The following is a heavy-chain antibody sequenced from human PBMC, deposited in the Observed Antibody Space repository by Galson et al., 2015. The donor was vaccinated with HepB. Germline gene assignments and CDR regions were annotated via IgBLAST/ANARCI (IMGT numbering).Heavy chain of an antibody. V-gene: IGHV1-18*01. J-gene: IGHJ4*02. D-gene: IGHD7-27*01. CDR1: GYTFTNNG. CDR3: ARSTGDSIDY. Sequence: SVKVSCKDSGYTFTNNGFSWVGQAPGQGLEWMGWISAYNHNTNYAQNLRGRVTMTTDTSTSTAYMELRSLTSDDTAVYYCARSTGDSIDYWGQGTLVTVSS. CDR2: ISAYNHNT.